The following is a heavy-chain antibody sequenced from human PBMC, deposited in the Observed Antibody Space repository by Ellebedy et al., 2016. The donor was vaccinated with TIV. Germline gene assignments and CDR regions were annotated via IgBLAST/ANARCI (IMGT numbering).Heavy chain of an antibody. Sequence: PGGSLRLSCAASGFTFSSYWMAWVRQAPGKGLEWVANIYQDGSEKFYVDSVKGRFTISRDNAKNSLLLQMNSLRVEDTAVYYCARAGGAVTGTGYGMDVWGQGTTVTVSS. CDR1: GFTFSSYW. V-gene: IGHV3-7*01. CDR3: ARAGGAVTGTGYGMDV. J-gene: IGHJ6*02. D-gene: IGHD6-19*01. CDR2: IYQDGSEK.